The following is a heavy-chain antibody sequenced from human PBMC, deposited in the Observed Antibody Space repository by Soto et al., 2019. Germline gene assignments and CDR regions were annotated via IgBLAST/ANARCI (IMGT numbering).Heavy chain of an antibody. CDR1: GGSISNYY. J-gene: IGHJ4*02. V-gene: IGHV4-59*08. CDR2: IYYSGST. D-gene: IGHD5-12*01. CDR3: ARQGGVRKMATILDY. Sequence: SSETLSLPCTVSGGSISNYYWSWIRQPPRKGLEWIGYIYYSGSTNYNPSLKSRVTISVDTSKNQFSLKLSSVTAAATAVYYCARQGGVRKMATILDYWGQGTLVTVSS.